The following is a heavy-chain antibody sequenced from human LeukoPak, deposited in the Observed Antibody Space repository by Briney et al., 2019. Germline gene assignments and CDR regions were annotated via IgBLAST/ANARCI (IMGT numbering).Heavy chain of an antibody. CDR2: INHSGST. J-gene: IGHJ5*02. Sequence: SETLSLTCAVYGGSFSGYYWSWIRQPPGKGLEWIGEINHSGSTNYNPSLKSRVTISVDTSKSQFSLKLSSVTAADTAVYYCARRRYYDILTGQTPERNWFDPWGQGTLVTVSS. V-gene: IGHV4-34*01. CDR3: ARRRYYDILTGQTPERNWFDP. D-gene: IGHD3-9*01. CDR1: GGSFSGYY.